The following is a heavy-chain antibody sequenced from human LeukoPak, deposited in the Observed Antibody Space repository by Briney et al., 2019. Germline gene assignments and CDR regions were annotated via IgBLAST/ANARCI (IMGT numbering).Heavy chain of an antibody. CDR2: ISGGGDTI. CDR1: GFIFSSYS. V-gene: IGHV3-48*04. CDR3: VRDSSSLFDY. J-gene: IGHJ4*02. D-gene: IGHD6-19*01. Sequence: GGSLRLSCGASGFIFSSYSMNWVRQVPGKGLEWVSYISGGGDTIYYADSVKGRFTISRDNAKNSLYLQMNSLRAEDTAVYYCVRDSSSLFDYWGQGTLVTVSS.